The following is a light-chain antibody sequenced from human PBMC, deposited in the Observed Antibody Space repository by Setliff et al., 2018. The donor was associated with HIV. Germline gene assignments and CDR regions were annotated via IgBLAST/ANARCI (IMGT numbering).Light chain of an antibody. Sequence: QSALTQPASVSGSPGQSITIPCTGTSSDVGSYNLVSWYQQHPGKAPKLMIYEVSKRPSGVSYRFSGSKSGTTASLTISGLQPEDEAEYYCCSYAGSSTVVFGGGTKVPS. CDR2: EVS. V-gene: IGLV2-23*02. CDR1: SSDVGSYNL. CDR3: CSYAGSSTVV. J-gene: IGLJ2*01.